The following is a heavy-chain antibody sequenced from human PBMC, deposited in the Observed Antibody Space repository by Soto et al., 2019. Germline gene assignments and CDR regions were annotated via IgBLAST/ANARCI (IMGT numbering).Heavy chain of an antibody. Sequence: TLSLTCGAYGASTVSHDHWTWLRQPPGKGLEWMGYIFNSGTTFYNPSLTSRLSISMDTSGNHFSLELRSVTAADTAVYYCALALGPTKGLDYWGQGTLVTVSS. CDR1: GASTVSHDH. CDR2: IFNSGTT. V-gene: IGHV4-31*02. CDR3: ALALGPTKGLDY. J-gene: IGHJ4*02. D-gene: IGHD1-26*01.